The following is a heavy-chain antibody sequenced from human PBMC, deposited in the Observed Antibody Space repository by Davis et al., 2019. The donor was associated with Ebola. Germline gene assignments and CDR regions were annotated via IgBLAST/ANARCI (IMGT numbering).Heavy chain of an antibody. Sequence: GESLKISCAASGFTFNSYAMHWVRQAPGKGLEWVAVISYDGSNKYYADSVKGRFTISRDNSKNTLYLQMNSLRAEDTAVYYCARDGWDRWSSSSLEQYFQHWGQGTLVTVSS. CDR3: ARDGWDRWSSSSLEQYFQH. CDR2: ISYDGSNK. D-gene: IGHD6-6*01. J-gene: IGHJ1*01. V-gene: IGHV3-30-3*01. CDR1: GFTFNSYA.